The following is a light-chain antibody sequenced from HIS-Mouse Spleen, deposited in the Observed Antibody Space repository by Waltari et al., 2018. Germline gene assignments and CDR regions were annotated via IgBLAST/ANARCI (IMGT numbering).Light chain of an antibody. CDR2: EGS. CDR3: CSYAGSSTLV. Sequence: QSALTQPASVSGSPGQSITISCTGTSSDVGSYNLVSWYQQHPGKAPKLTIYEGSKRPSGVSNRFSGSKSCNTASLTISGLQAEDEADYYCCSYAGSSTLVFGGGTTLTVL. CDR1: SSDVGSYNL. V-gene: IGLV2-23*01. J-gene: IGLJ2*01.